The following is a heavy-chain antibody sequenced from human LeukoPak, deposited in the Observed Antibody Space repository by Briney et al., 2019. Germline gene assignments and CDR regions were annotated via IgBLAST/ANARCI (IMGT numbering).Heavy chain of an antibody. CDR1: GFTFSSYA. CDR3: AKGLLAGYYIIDY. V-gene: IGHV3-23*01. Sequence: GGSLRLSCAASGFTFSSYAMSWVRQAPGKGLEWVSAISGSGGSTYYADSVKGRFTISRDNSKNTLYLQMNSLRAEDAAVYYCAKGLLAGYYIIDYWGQGTLVTVSS. D-gene: IGHD3-9*01. J-gene: IGHJ4*02. CDR2: ISGSGGST.